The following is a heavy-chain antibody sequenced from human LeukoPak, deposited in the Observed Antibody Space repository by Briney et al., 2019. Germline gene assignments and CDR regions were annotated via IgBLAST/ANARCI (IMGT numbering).Heavy chain of an antibody. J-gene: IGHJ4*02. CDR3: ARDRVGSGWPRPYYFEF. D-gene: IGHD6-19*01. CDR2: INPNTGAT. Sequence: ASVKVSCKPSGYTFTGYYLHWVRQAPGQGPEWMGWINPNTGATMYAQKFQGRVTMTRDTSGRTGYMELRSLTSDHSSVYYCARDRVGSGWPRPYYFEFWGQGTLVTVSS. CDR1: GYTFTGYY. V-gene: IGHV1-2*02.